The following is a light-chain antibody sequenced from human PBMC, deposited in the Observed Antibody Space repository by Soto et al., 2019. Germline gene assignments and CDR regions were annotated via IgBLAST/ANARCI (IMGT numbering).Light chain of an antibody. J-gene: IGKJ1*01. CDR2: KAS. V-gene: IGKV1-5*03. CDR3: QQYNSYSRT. Sequence: DIQTTQPPSTLSASVGDRVTITCRASQSISSWLAWYQQKPGKAPKLLIYKASSLESGVPSRFSGSGSGTEFTLTISSLQPDDFATYYCQQYNSYSRTFGQGTRWIS. CDR1: QSISSW.